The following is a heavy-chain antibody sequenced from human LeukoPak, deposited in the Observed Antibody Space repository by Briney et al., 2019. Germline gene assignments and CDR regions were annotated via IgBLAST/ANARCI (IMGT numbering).Heavy chain of an antibody. D-gene: IGHD3-16*02. CDR2: ISSSSSYI. J-gene: IGHJ5*02. Sequence: GGSLRLSCAASGFTFSSYSMNWVRQAPGKGLEWVSSISSSSSYIYYADSVKGRFTISRDNAKNSLYLQMNSLGAEDTAVYYCARAGMITFGGVIVYWFDPWGQGTLVTVSS. V-gene: IGHV3-21*01. CDR1: GFTFSSYS. CDR3: ARAGMITFGGVIVYWFDP.